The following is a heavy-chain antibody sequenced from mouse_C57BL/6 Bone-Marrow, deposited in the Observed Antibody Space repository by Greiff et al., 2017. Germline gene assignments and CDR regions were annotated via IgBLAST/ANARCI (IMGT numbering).Heavy chain of an antibody. J-gene: IGHJ3*01. D-gene: IGHD2-5*01. CDR1: GYTFTSYW. Sequence: VQLQQPGAELVKPGASVKLSCKASGYTFTSYWMQWVKQRPGQGLEWIGEIDPSDSYTNYNQKFKGKATLTVDTSSSTAYMQRSSLTSEDSAVYYDAREQAYYSNYVSWFAYWGQGTLVTVSA. CDR2: IDPSDSYT. CDR3: AREQAYYSNYVSWFAY. V-gene: IGHV1-50*01.